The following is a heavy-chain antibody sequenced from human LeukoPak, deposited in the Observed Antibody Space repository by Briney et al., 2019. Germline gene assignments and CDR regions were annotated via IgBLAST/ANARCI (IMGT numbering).Heavy chain of an antibody. Sequence: ASVKVSCKASGYTFTSYGISWVRQAPGQGLEWMGWISAYNGNTNYAQKLQGRVTMTTDTSTSTAYMELRSLRSDDTAVYYCARDRLNIVVVPAGRNDAFDIWGQGTMVTVS. CDR3: ARDRLNIVVVPAGRNDAFDI. J-gene: IGHJ3*02. D-gene: IGHD2-2*01. CDR2: ISAYNGNT. CDR1: GYTFTSYG. V-gene: IGHV1-18*01.